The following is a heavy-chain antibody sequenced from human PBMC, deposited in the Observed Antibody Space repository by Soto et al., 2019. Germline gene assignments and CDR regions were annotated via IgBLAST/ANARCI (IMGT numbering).Heavy chain of an antibody. Sequence: ASVKVSCKASGYTFTSYAMHWVRQAPGQRLEWMGWINAGNGNTKYSQKFQGRVTITRDTSASTAYMELSSLRSEDTAVYYCARGRRMGQDSSGSNFDYWGQGTLVTVSS. CDR1: GYTFTSYA. J-gene: IGHJ4*02. CDR2: INAGNGNT. CDR3: ARGRRMGQDSSGSNFDY. D-gene: IGHD3-22*01. V-gene: IGHV1-3*01.